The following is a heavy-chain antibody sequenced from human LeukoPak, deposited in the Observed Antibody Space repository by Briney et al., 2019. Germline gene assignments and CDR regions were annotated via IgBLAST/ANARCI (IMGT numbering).Heavy chain of an antibody. CDR1: GFTFSTYA. J-gene: IGHJ4*02. CDR3: AKLAISIFGVVEYYFDY. CDR2: ISGGNT. Sequence: GGSLRLSCVASGFTFSTYATTWVRQAPGKGLQWVSTISGGNTYYADSVKGRFTISRDNFKNTLFLQMNSLRGEDTAVYYCAKLAISIFGVVEYYFDYWGQGTLVTVSS. V-gene: IGHV3-23*01. D-gene: IGHD3-3*01.